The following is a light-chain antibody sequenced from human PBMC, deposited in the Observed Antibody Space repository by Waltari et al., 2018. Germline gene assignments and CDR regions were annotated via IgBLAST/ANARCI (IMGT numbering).Light chain of an antibody. CDR1: ERLTKRD. Sequence: RAGERLTKRDWACYEWKRGKDSRLVIYGEYSRAAGKPDRFSGSGSGAEFTLTISRMEPEDSAVYYCKQYGSAIMYTFGQGTKLESK. V-gene: IGKV3-20*01. J-gene: IGKJ2*01. CDR3: KQYGSAIMYT. CDR2: GEY.